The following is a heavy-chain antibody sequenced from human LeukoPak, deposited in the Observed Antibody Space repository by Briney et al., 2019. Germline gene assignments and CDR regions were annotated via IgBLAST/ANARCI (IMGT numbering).Heavy chain of an antibody. CDR1: GGSFSGYY. V-gene: IGHV4-34*01. Sequence: SETLSLTCAVYGGSFSGYYWSWIRQPPGKGLEWLGEINHSGSTNYNPSLKSRVTISVDTSKNQFSLKLSSVTAADTAVYYCAREGLYSYGYRAYRYYYYYYMDVWGKGTTVTVSS. D-gene: IGHD5-18*01. CDR2: INHSGST. J-gene: IGHJ6*03. CDR3: AREGLYSYGYRAYRYYYYYYMDV.